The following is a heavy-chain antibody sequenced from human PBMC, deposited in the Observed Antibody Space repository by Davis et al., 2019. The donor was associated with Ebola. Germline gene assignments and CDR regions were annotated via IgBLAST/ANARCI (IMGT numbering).Heavy chain of an antibody. CDR3: ARRSEGSDWLIDY. CDR2: ISGSGTST. J-gene: IGHJ4*02. V-gene: IGHV3-23*01. D-gene: IGHD2-21*02. CDR1: GFTVSSNY. Sequence: PGGSLRLSCAASGFTVSSNYMSWVRQAPGKGLEWVSAISGSGTSTYYADSVKGRFTISRDNAKNTLYLQMNSLRVEDTAVYYCARRSEGSDWLIDYWGQGTLVTVSS.